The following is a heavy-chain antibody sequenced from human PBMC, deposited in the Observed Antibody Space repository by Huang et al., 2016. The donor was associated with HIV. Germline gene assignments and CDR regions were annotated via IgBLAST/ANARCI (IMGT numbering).Heavy chain of an antibody. CDR3: VRGPNDSSGYYDF. J-gene: IGHJ4*02. Sequence: QVQLVQSGAEVKKPGSSVKVSCKASGGTFSSNAISWVRQAPGQGLEWMGGIIPIFGTANYAQKFQGRVTMTADESTSTAYVELRRLRSEDTAVYYCVRGPNDSSGYYDFWGQGTLVTVSS. D-gene: IGHD3-22*01. V-gene: IGHV1-69*13. CDR2: IIPIFGTA. CDR1: GGTFSSNA.